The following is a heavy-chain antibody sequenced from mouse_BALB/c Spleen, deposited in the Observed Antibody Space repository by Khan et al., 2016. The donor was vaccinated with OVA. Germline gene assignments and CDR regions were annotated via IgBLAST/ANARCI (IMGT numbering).Heavy chain of an antibody. J-gene: IGHJ4*01. D-gene: IGHD2-5*01. Sequence: QVQLKQSGPDLVAPSQSLSITCTVSGFSLTTYGIHWVRQPPGKGLEWLGVIWSDGKTTYNSPLKSRLSISKDNSKSQIFLKMNSLQTDDTAMYHCARSNFYAMDYWGQGTSGTVSS. CDR1: GFSLTTYG. V-gene: IGHV2-6-2*01. CDR2: IWSDGKT. CDR3: ARSNFYAMDY.